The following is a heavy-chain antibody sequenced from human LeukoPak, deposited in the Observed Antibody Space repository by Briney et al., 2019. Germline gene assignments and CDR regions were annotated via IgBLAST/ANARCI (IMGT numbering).Heavy chain of an antibody. CDR3: ARDQVGSSWCGDYYYYGMDV. J-gene: IGHJ6*02. Sequence: PGGSLRLSCAASGFTFSSYWMSWVRQAPGKGLEWVANIKQDGSEKYYVDSVKGRFTISRDNAKNSLYLQMNSLRAEDTAVYYCARDQVGSSWCGDYYYYGMDVWGQGTTVTVSS. CDR1: GFTFSSYW. V-gene: IGHV3-7*01. D-gene: IGHD6-13*01. CDR2: IKQDGSEK.